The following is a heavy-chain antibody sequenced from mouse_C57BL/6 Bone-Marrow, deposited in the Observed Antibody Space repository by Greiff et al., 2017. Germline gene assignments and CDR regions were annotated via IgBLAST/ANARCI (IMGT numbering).Heavy chain of an antibody. J-gene: IGHJ1*03. CDR2: IDPENGDT. CDR1: GFNIKDDY. V-gene: IGHV14-4*01. D-gene: IGHD3-3*01. Sequence: EVQLKQSGAELVRPGASVKLSCTASGFNIKDDYMHWVKQRPEQGLEWIGWIDPENGDTEYASKFQGKATITADTSSNTAYLQLSSLTSEDTAVYYCTTQGIPRYFDVWGTGTTVTVSS. CDR3: TTQGIPRYFDV.